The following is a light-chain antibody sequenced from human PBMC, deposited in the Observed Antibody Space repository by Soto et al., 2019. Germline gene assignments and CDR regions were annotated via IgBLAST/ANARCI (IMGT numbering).Light chain of an antibody. CDR3: SSYAGSSNV. CDR2: EVN. CDR1: SSDVGGYNY. V-gene: IGLV2-8*01. Sequence: QSVLTQPPSASGSPGQSVAISCTGTSSDVGGYNYVSWYQQHPGKAPKLMIYEVNKRPSGVPDRFSGSKSGNTASLTVSGLQAEDEAEYYCSSYAGSSNVFGTWTKLTVL. J-gene: IGLJ1*01.